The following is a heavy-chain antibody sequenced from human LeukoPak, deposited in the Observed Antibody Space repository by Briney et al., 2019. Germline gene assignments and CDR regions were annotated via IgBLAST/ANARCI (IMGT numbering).Heavy chain of an antibody. V-gene: IGHV4-38-2*02. D-gene: IGHD2-21*02. CDR2: TYHSGST. J-gene: IGHJ6*03. Sequence: SSETLSLTCTVSGYSISSGYYWGWIRQPPGKGLEWIGSTYHSGSTYYNPSLKSRVTISVDTSKNQFSLKLSSVTAADTAVCYCARDSGDYYYYYYMDVWGKGTTVTVSS. CDR3: ARDSGDYYYYYYMDV. CDR1: GYSISSGYY.